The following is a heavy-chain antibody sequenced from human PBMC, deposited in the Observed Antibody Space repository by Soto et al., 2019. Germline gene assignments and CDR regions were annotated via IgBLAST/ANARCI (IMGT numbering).Heavy chain of an antibody. CDR3: ARSSTGYGGAV. D-gene: IGHD3-9*01. Sequence: QVQLQESGPGLVKPSETLSLTCTVSGGSISGYYWTWIRQSPGKGLEWIGYIHNSGRTDYTPSLKSRVTISVDTSKNQFSLKLTSVTATDTAVYYCARSSTGYGGAVWGQGILVTVSS. CDR2: IHNSGRT. J-gene: IGHJ4*02. V-gene: IGHV4-59*08. CDR1: GGSISGYY.